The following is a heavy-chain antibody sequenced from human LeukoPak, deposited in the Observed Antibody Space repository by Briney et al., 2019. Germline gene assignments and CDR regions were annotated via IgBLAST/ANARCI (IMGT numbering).Heavy chain of an antibody. Sequence: GGSLRLSCAASGFAFSSYSMNWVRRAPGKGLEGVSSISSGSTLKYYADSVKGRLTISSENAKNSLYLQMSSLRAEDTAVYYCASEYQQPLDYWGQGDLVTVSS. CDR2: ISSGSTLK. J-gene: IGHJ4*02. CDR1: GFAFSSYS. D-gene: IGHD2-2*01. V-gene: IGHV3-21*01. CDR3: ASEYQQPLDY.